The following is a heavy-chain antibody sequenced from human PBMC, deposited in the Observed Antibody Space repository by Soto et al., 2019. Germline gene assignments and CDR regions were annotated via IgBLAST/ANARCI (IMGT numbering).Heavy chain of an antibody. V-gene: IGHV4-59*01. D-gene: IGHD2-2*01. J-gene: IGHJ6*03. CDR3: ARVIEYCSSTSCRQEEYYMDV. Sequence: SETLSLTCTVSGGSISSYYWSWIRQPPGKRLEWIGYNYYSGSTNYNPSLKSRVTISVDTSKNQFSLKLSSVTAADTAVYYCARVIEYCSSTSCRQEEYYMDVWGKGTTVTVSS. CDR2: NYYSGST. CDR1: GGSISSYY.